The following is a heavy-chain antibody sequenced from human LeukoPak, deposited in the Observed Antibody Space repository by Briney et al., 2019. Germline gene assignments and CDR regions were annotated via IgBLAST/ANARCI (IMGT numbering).Heavy chain of an antibody. D-gene: IGHD3-10*01. V-gene: IGHV3-9*01. J-gene: IGHJ4*02. CDR3: ARYGVGFDY. CDR2: ISWNSGSM. Sequence: GRSLRLSCAASGFTFDDYAMHWVRQAPGKGLEWVSGISWNSGSMGYADSVKGRFTISRDNAKNSLYLQMNSLRAEDTALYYCARYGVGFDYWGQGTLVTVSS. CDR1: GFTFDDYA.